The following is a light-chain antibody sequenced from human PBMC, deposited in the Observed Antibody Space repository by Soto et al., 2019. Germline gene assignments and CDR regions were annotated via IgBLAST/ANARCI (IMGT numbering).Light chain of an antibody. J-gene: IGKJ1*01. CDR3: QQFGGPPRT. Sequence: EIVLTQSPGRLSLSPGERATLSCRASQSGSSSYLAWYQQKPGQAPRLLIYGASIRATGIPDRFIGSGSGTDFTLTISRLEPEDVAVYYCQQFGGPPRTFGQGTRVEIK. CDR2: GAS. CDR1: QSGSSSY. V-gene: IGKV3-20*01.